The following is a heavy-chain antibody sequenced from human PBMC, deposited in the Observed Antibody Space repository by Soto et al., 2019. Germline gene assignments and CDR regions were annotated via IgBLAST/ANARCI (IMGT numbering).Heavy chain of an antibody. J-gene: IGHJ6*03. V-gene: IGHV1-3*01. CDR3: ARGYCSSTSCQNGRYYYYYMDV. D-gene: IGHD2-2*01. CDR1: GYTFTSYA. Sequence: GASVKVSCKASGYTFTSYAMHWVRQAPGQRLEWMGWINAGNGNTKYSQKFQGRVTITRDTSASTAYMELSSLRSEDMAVYYCARGYCSSTSCQNGRYYYYYMDVWGKGTTVTVSS. CDR2: INAGNGNT.